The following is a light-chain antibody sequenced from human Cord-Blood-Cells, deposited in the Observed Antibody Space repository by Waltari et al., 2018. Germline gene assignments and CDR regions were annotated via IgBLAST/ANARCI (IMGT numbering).Light chain of an antibody. CDR1: QSLLHSNGYNS. V-gene: IGKV2-28*01. J-gene: IGKJ2*03. CDR3: MQALQTPYS. CDR2: LGS. Sequence: DIVMTQSPLSLPVTPGEPASISCRSSQSLLHSNGYNSLDWYLQKPGQSPQLLIYLGSNRASGVPDRLSGSGSDTDYTLKISRVEAEDVGVYYCMQALQTPYSFGQGTKLEIK.